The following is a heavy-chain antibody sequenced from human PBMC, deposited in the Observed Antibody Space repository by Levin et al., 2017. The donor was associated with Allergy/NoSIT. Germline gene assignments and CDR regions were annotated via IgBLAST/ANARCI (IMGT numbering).Heavy chain of an antibody. CDR2: IRDSGTI. J-gene: IGHJ6*03. CDR1: GGSISSPY. V-gene: IGHV4-59*11. CDR3: VTGNDPRKTGV. D-gene: IGHD3-10*01. Sequence: SQTLSLTCTVSGGSISSPYWNWIRQSPGKGLEWIGHIRDSGTIKYNPSLKSRAIISVDRSKNQFSLKLNSVTAADTAMYYCVTGNDPRKTGVWDKGTAVTVSS.